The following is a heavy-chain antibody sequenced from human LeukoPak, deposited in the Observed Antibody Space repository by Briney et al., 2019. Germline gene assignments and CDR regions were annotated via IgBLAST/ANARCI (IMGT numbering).Heavy chain of an antibody. V-gene: IGHV7-4-1*02. CDR1: GYTFTRYP. CDR3: ARYHSSGSVDY. CDR2: INTNTGSP. Sequence: GASVKVSCKASGYTFTRYPMNWVRQAPGQGLEWMGWINTNTGSPTYAQGFTGRFVFSLDTSVSTAYPQISSLKTEDTAVYYCARYHSSGSVDYWGQGTLVTVSS. D-gene: IGHD1-26*01. J-gene: IGHJ4*02.